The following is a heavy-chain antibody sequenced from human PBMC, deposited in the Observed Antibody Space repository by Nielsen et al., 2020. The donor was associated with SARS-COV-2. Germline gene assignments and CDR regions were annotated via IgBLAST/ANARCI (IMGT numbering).Heavy chain of an antibody. V-gene: IGHV3-30*04. CDR2: ISYDGSNK. J-gene: IGHJ4*02. CDR1: GFTFSSYA. Sequence: GESLKISCAASGFTFSSYAMHWVRQAPGKGLEWVAVISYDGSNKYYADSVKGRFTISRDNSKNTLYLQMNSLRAEDTAAYYCARLPDDDSSGYYYFDYWGQGTLVTVSS. CDR3: ARLPDDDSSGYYYFDY. D-gene: IGHD3-22*01.